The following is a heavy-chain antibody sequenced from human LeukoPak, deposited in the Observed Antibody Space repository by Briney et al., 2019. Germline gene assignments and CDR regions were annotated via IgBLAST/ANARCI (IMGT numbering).Heavy chain of an antibody. CDR2: INPRSTST. Sequence: PGGSLRLSCAASGFTFSSYSMNWVRQAPGKGLEWVSFINPRSTSTYYSDSVRGRFAISRDDAKNSLYLQMNSLRGEDTAVYYCTRSRPDGGITFDNWGQGTLVTVSS. CDR3: TRSRPDGGITFDN. J-gene: IGHJ4*02. CDR1: GFTFSSYS. V-gene: IGHV3-48*04. D-gene: IGHD3-16*01.